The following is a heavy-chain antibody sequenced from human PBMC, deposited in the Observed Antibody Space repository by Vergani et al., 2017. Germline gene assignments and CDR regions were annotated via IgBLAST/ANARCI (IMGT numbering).Heavy chain of an antibody. D-gene: IGHD6-13*01. V-gene: IGHV3-43D*03. Sequence: EVQLVESGGVVVQPGGSLRLSCAASGFTFDDYAMHWVRQAPGKGLEWVSLISWDGGSTYYADSVKGRFTISRDNSKNSLYLQMNSLRAEDTALYYCAKDGIAAAGTEWYFDLWGRGTLVTVSS. J-gene: IGHJ2*01. CDR2: ISWDGGST. CDR1: GFTFDDYA. CDR3: AKDGIAAAGTEWYFDL.